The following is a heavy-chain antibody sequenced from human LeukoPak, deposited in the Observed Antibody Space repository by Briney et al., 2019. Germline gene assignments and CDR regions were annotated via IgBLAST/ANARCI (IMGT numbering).Heavy chain of an antibody. Sequence: GRSLRLSCAASGFTFDDYAMHWVRQAPGKGLEWVSGISWNSGSIGYADSVKGRFTISRDNSKNTLYLQMNSLRAEDTAVYYCAKDYYGPSGGIDYWGQGTLVTVSS. CDR3: AKDYYGPSGGIDY. D-gene: IGHD3-10*01. CDR1: GFTFDDYA. CDR2: ISWNSGSI. V-gene: IGHV3-9*01. J-gene: IGHJ4*02.